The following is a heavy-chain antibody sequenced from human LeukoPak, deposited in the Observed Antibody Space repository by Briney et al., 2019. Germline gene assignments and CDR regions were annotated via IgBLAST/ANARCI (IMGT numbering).Heavy chain of an antibody. J-gene: IGHJ5*02. D-gene: IGHD3-10*01. V-gene: IGHV4-4*07. CDR3: ARDSGTTGEVKFDP. CDR1: GGSINSY. CDR2: ISGSGTI. Sequence: PSETLSLTCTVSGGSINSYWSWILQPAGKGLEWIGRISGSGTITYNPALQSRLSISIDTSKNQFSLKLMSVTAADTAVYYCARDSGTTGEVKFDPWGQGTLVTVSS.